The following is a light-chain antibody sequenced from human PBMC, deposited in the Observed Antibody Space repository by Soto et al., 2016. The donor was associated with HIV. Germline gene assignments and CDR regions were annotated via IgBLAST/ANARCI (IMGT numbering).Light chain of an antibody. V-gene: IGLV3-21*01. Sequence: SYVLTQAPSVSVAPGKTARITCGGHNIEDKTVHWYQQKSGQAPVLVVNNDNLRPSGIPERFSGSNSGNTATLTISRVEAGDEADFYCQVWDSENQQIIFGGGTKLTVL. CDR3: QVWDSENQQII. CDR1: NIEDKT. CDR2: NDN. J-gene: IGLJ2*01.